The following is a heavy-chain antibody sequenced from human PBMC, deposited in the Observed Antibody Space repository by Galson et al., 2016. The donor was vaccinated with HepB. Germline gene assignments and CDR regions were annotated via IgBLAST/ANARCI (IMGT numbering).Heavy chain of an antibody. J-gene: IGHJ4*02. Sequence: SETLSLTCTVSGGSVSTYYWGWVRQPPGKGLEWIGSIYYIWATYDNPSLRSRLTISVDTSKNQLSLRLSSVAATDTAIYYCARHRDYAVSGDFFDDWGQGILVTVSS. CDR2: IYYIWAT. D-gene: IGHD2-2*01. CDR1: GGSVSTYY. CDR3: ARHRDYAVSGDFFDD. V-gene: IGHV4-39*01.